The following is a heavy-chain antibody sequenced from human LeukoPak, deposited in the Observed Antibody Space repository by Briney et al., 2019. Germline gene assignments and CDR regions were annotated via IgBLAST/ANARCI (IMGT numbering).Heavy chain of an antibody. D-gene: IGHD1-26*01. CDR3: ARVVRRGYFDY. CDR2: INPSGGST. V-gene: IGHV1-46*01. Sequence: ASVKVSCKASGYTFTSYYMHWVRQAPGQGLEWKGIINPSGGSTSYAQKFQGRVTMTRDTSTSTVYMELSSLRSEDTAVYYCARVVRRGYFDYWGQGTLVTVSS. CDR1: GYTFTSYY. J-gene: IGHJ4*02.